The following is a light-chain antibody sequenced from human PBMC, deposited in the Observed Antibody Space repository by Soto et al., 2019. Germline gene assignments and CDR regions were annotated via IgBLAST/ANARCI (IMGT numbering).Light chain of an antibody. CDR2: DAS. V-gene: IGKV3-20*01. Sequence: EIVLTQSPDTLSLSPGERATLSCRASQSVSRTYLAWYQQKPGQAPRLLIYDASNRATGFPDRFSGSGSGTDFTLTISRLEPEDFAVYYCQQCGTSPPTFGQGTKVDIK. CDR3: QQCGTSPPT. J-gene: IGKJ1*01. CDR1: QSVSRTY.